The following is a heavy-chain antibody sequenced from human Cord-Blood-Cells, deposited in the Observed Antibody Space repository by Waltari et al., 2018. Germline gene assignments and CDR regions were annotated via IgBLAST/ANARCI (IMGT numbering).Heavy chain of an antibody. V-gene: IGHV3-53*01. CDR3: AREGGNWNYNWFDP. D-gene: IGHD1-7*01. CDR2: IYSGVST. CDR1: GFTVSRNY. J-gene: IGHJ5*02. Sequence: EVQLVESGGGLIQPGGSLRLSCAASGFTVSRNYMSWVRQAPGKGLEGVSVIYSGVSTYYADSVKGRFTISRDNSKNTLYLQMNSLRAEDTAVYYCAREGGNWNYNWFDPWGQGTLVTVSS.